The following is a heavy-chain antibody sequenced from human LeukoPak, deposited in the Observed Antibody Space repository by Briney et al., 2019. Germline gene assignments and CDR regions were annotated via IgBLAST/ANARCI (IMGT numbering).Heavy chain of an antibody. J-gene: IGHJ6*03. CDR1: GGSISSGGYY. Sequence: SETLSLTCTVSGGSISSGGYYWSWIRQQPGKGLEWIGYIYYSGSTYYNPSLKSRVTISVDTSKSQFSLRLSSVTAADTAVYYCARLGSKIHHYYYMDVWGKGTTVTVSS. V-gene: IGHV4-31*03. CDR3: ARLGSKIHHYYYMDV. CDR2: IYYSGST. D-gene: IGHD2-2*01.